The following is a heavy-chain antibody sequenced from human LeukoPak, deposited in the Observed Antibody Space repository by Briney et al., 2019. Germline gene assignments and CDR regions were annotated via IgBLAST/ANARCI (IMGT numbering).Heavy chain of an antibody. Sequence: PGGSLRLSCAASGFTFSSYGMHWVRQAPGKGLEWVAFIRYDGSNKYYADSVKGRFTISRDNSKNTLYLQMNSLRAEDTAVYYCAKDTRSRGSSGWYYGYFGYWGQGTLVTVSS. J-gene: IGHJ4*02. CDR1: GFTFSSYG. V-gene: IGHV3-30*02. CDR3: AKDTRSRGSSGWYYGYFGY. D-gene: IGHD6-19*01. CDR2: IRYDGSNK.